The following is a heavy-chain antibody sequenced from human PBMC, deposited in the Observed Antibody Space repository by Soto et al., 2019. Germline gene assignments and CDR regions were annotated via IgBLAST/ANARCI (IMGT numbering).Heavy chain of an antibody. CDR2: ISAYNGNT. V-gene: IGHV1-18*01. CDR3: ARTPTQQLVRYVGWFDP. J-gene: IGHJ5*02. D-gene: IGHD6-13*01. CDR1: GYTFTSYG. Sequence: ASVKVSCKASGYTFTSYGISWVRQAPGQGLEWMGWISAYNGNTNYAQKLQGRVTMTTDTSTSTAYMELRSLRSDDTAVYYCARTPTQQLVRYVGWFDPWGQGTLVTVSS.